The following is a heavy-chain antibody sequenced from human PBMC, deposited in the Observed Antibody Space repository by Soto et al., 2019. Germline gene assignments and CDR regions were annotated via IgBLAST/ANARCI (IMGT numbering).Heavy chain of an antibody. CDR1: GFTFRTYW. CDR3: AKDGSTSWYSYHYHGMDV. D-gene: IGHD6-13*01. V-gene: IGHV3-7*05. CDR2: INLDGSEK. J-gene: IGHJ6*02. Sequence: EVQLVESGGGLVQPGGSLRLSCAASGFTFRTYWLSWVRQVPGKGLEWVANINLDGSEKNYVDSVKGRFTISRDNARNSLNLQLSTLRAEDTALYYCAKDGSTSWYSYHYHGMDVWGQGTTVTVSS.